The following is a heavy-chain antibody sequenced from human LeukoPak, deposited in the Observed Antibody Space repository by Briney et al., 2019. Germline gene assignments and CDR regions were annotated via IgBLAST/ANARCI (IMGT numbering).Heavy chain of an antibody. D-gene: IGHD2-2*01. Sequence: ASVKVSCKASGYTFTGYYIHWVRQAPGQGLEWMGWINPNSGGTSYAQKFQGRVTMTRDTSISTAYMELSRLRSDDTAVYYCARDVGEYCSSVSCYASDYWGQGTLVTVSS. V-gene: IGHV1-2*02. J-gene: IGHJ4*02. CDR3: ARDVGEYCSSVSCYASDY. CDR2: INPNSGGT. CDR1: GYTFTGYY.